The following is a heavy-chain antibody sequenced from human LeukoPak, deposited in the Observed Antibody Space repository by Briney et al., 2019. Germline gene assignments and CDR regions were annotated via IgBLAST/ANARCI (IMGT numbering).Heavy chain of an antibody. CDR1: GGSISSSSYY. Sequence: PSETLSLTCTVSGGSISSSSYYWGWIRQPPGKGLEWIGSIYYSGSTYYNPSLKSRVTISVDTSKNQFSLKLSSVTAADTAVYYCARGMYYDYVWGSYRYNWFDPWGQGTLVTVSS. J-gene: IGHJ5*02. D-gene: IGHD3-16*02. CDR2: IYYSGST. CDR3: ARGMYYDYVWGSYRYNWFDP. V-gene: IGHV4-39*01.